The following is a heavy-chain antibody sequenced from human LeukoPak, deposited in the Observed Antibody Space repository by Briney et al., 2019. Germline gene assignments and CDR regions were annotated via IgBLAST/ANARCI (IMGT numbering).Heavy chain of an antibody. CDR2: VNPSGGGT. CDR3: VRVRDGYNDAYDI. J-gene: IGHJ3*02. V-gene: IGHV1-46*01. D-gene: IGHD5-24*01. Sequence: ASVKISCKASGYTFTTYYMHWVRQAPGQGLEWMGVVNPSGGGTSYSQMFQGRLTMTRDMSTSTVYMELSSLRSEDTAVYYCVRVRDGYNDAYDIWGQGTMVTVPS. CDR1: GYTFTTYY.